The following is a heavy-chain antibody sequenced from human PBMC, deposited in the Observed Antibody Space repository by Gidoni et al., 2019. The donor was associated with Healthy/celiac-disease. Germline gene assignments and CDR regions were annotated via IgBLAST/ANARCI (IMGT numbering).Heavy chain of an antibody. CDR2: IFSNDEK. V-gene: IGHV2-26*01. CDR1: GFSLSNARMG. CDR3: ARIPSWNYVYWFDP. J-gene: IGHJ5*02. D-gene: IGHD1-7*01. Sequence: QVTLKESGPVLVKPTATLTLTCTVSGFSLSNARMGVSWIRQPPGKALEWLAHIFSNDEKSYSTSLKSRLTISKDTSKSQVVLTMTNMDPVDTATYYCARIPSWNYVYWFDPWGQGTLVTVSS.